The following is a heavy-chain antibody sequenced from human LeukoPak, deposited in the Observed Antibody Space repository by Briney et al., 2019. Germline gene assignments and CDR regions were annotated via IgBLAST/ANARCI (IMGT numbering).Heavy chain of an antibody. D-gene: IGHD5-18*01. CDR1: GITVSGSY. J-gene: IGHJ6*02. CDR3: ARVSGTIQIWPQPFGDGMDV. Sequence: PGGSLRLSCAVSGITVSGSYMTWVRQAPGKGLERVSLISNTAHTSYSDSVKGRFTISRDNSKNPLYLQMNSLKAEDTAVYYCARVSGTIQIWPQPFGDGMDVWGQGTTVTVSS. CDR2: ISNTAHT. V-gene: IGHV3-53*01.